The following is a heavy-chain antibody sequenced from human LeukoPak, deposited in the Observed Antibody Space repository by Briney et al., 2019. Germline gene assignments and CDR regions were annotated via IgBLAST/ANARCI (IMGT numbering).Heavy chain of an antibody. J-gene: IGHJ6*02. CDR3: ARQAAAGYYYYYYGMDV. CDR2: ISSSGSTI. CDR1: GFTFSSYE. D-gene: IGHD6-13*01. Sequence: GGSLRLSCAASGFTFSSYEMNWVRQAPGKGLEWVSYISSSGSTIYYADSVKGRFTISRDNVKNSLYLQMNSLRAEDTAVYYCARQAAAGYYYYYYGMDVWGQGTTVTVSS. V-gene: IGHV3-48*03.